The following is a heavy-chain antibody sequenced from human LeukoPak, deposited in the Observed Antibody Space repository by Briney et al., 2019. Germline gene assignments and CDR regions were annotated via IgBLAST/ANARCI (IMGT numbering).Heavy chain of an antibody. Sequence: GSLRLSCAASGFTFDDYGMSWVRQAPGKGLEWVANINQDGSEKYYVDSVKGRFTISRDNAKNLLYLQMSSLRDEDTAVYYCNTESHHWGQGTLVTVSS. CDR3: NTESHH. J-gene: IGHJ5*02. CDR1: GFTFDDYG. CDR2: INQDGSEK. D-gene: IGHD2-2*02. V-gene: IGHV3-7*01.